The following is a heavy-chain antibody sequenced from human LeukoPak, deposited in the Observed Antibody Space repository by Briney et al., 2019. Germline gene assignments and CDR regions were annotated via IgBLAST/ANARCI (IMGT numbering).Heavy chain of an antibody. CDR3: ARSSENNKQLVSLVGYYYYYMDV. Sequence: PGGSLRLSCTVSGFTVSSNSMSWVRQAPGKGLEWVSFIYSGGNALYSDSVKGRFTISRDNSKNTLYLQMNSLRAEDTAVYYCARSSENNKQLVSLVGYYYYYMDVWGKGTTVTISS. CDR1: GFTVSSNS. CDR2: IYSGGNA. J-gene: IGHJ6*03. V-gene: IGHV3-53*01. D-gene: IGHD6-13*01.